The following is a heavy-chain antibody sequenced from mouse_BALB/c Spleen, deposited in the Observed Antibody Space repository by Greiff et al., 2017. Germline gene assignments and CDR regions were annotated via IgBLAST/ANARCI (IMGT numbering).Heavy chain of an antibody. D-gene: IGHD3-3*01. J-gene: IGHJ1*01. CDR3: ASPLGKEYFDV. V-gene: IGHV1-31*01. Sequence: VQLQQSGPELVKPGASVKISCKASGYSFTGYYMHWVKQSHVKSLEWIGRINPYNGATSYNQNFKDKASLTVDKSSSTAYMELHSLTSEDSAVYYCASPLGKEYFDVWGAGTTVTVSS. CDR2: INPYNGAT. CDR1: GYSFTGYY.